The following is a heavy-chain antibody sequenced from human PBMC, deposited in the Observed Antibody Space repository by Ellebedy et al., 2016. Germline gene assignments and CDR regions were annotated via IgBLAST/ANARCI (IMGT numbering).Heavy chain of an antibody. Sequence: SETLSLTCTVSGGSISSDNYYWGWIRQPPGKGLEWIGSLYYSGSTYYNPSLKSRVTISVDTSKSQFSLKLSSVTAGDTAMYYCAWGGAIGYFNWFDPWGQGTLVTVSS. CDR1: GGSISSDNYY. CDR2: LYYSGST. J-gene: IGHJ5*02. V-gene: IGHV4-39*07. D-gene: IGHD3-10*01. CDR3: AWGGAIGYFNWFDP.